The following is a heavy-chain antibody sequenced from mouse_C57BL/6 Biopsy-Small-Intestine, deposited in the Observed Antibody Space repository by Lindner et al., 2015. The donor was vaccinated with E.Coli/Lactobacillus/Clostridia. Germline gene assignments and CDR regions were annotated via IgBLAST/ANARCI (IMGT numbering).Heavy chain of an antibody. Sequence: VQLQESGPELVKPGASVKISCKASGYAFSSFWMNWVKQRPGKGLEWIGRIYPGDGDTNYNGKFKDKATLTADKSSNTAYMQLSSLTSEDSAVYFCATYDGLFAWFLYWGLGTLVTVSA. CDR2: IYPGDGDT. J-gene: IGHJ3*01. CDR3: ATYDGLFAWFLY. V-gene: IGHV1-82*01. CDR1: GYAFSSFW. D-gene: IGHD2-3*01.